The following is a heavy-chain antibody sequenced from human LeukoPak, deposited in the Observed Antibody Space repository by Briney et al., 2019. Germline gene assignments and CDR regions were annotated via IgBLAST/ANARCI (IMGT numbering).Heavy chain of an antibody. D-gene: IGHD3-16*01. CDR1: GGSISSYY. J-gene: IGHJ6*03. CDR3: ARETSQKGAHYMDV. V-gene: IGHV4-59*01. CDR2: IYYSGST. Sequence: SETLSLTCTVSGGSISSYYWSWIRQPPGKGLEWIGYIYYSGSTNYNPSPKSRVTTSVDTSKNQFSLKLSSVTAADTAVYYCARETSQKGAHYMDVWGKGTTVTISS.